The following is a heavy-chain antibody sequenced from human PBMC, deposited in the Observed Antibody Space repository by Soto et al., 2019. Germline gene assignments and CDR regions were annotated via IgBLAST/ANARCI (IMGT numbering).Heavy chain of an antibody. CDR1: GDSISSGDYS. J-gene: IGHJ4*02. D-gene: IGHD3-9*01. Sequence: SETLSLTSTVPGDSISSGDYSWSWIRQPPGKALEWIGYIYYSGSTNYNPSLKSRVTISVDTSKNQFPLKLSSVTAADTAVYYCARGTGRYFDWLSYWGQGTLVTVSS. CDR2: IYYSGST. CDR3: ARGTGRYFDWLSY. V-gene: IGHV4-61*08.